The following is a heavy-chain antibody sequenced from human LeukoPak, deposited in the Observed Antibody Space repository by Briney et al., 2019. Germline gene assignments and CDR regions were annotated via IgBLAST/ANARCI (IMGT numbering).Heavy chain of an antibody. J-gene: IGHJ5*02. D-gene: IGHD3-3*01. Sequence: GGSLRLSCAASGFTFSDYYMGWIRQAPGKGMEGCSYISSSGRSIYYADSVKGRFTISRDNAKNSLYLQMNTLRAEDTAVYYCASPSGYYQSWGQGTLVTVSS. CDR2: ISSSGRSI. V-gene: IGHV3-11*04. CDR1: GFTFSDYY. CDR3: ASPSGYYQS.